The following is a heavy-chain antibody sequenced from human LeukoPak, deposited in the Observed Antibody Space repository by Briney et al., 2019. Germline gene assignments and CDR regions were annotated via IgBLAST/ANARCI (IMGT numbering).Heavy chain of an antibody. CDR1: GFTVGSNY. CDR3: ASGSYDSSGYCNY. D-gene: IGHD3-22*01. Sequence: GGSLRLSCAASGFTVGSNYMSWVRQAPGKGLEWVSVIYSGGSTYYADSVKGRFTISRHNSKNTLYLQMNSLRAEDTAVYYCASGSYDSSGYCNYWGQGTLVTVSS. CDR2: IYSGGST. V-gene: IGHV3-53*04. J-gene: IGHJ4*02.